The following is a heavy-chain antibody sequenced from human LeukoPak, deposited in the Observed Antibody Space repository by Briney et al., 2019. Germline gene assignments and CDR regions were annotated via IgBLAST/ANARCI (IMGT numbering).Heavy chain of an antibody. CDR2: ISYSGST. Sequence: SETLSLTCTVSGGSISSYYWSWIRQPPGKGLEWIGYISYSGSTNYNPSLKSRVTISVDTSKNQFSLKLSSVTAADTAVYYCARDSSGWHGGFDYWGQGTLVTVSS. V-gene: IGHV4-59*01. D-gene: IGHD3-22*01. CDR3: ARDSSGWHGGFDY. J-gene: IGHJ4*02. CDR1: GGSISSYY.